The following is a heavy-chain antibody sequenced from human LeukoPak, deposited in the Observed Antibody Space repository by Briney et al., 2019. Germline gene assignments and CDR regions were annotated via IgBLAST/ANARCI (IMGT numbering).Heavy chain of an antibody. J-gene: IGHJ4*02. Sequence: GGSLRLSCAASGFTFSSYAMSWVRQAPGKGLEWVSAISGSGGSTYYADSVKGRFTISRDNSKNTLYLQMNSLRAEDTAVYYCAKDPWEQQLPLRYFDYWGQGTLVTVSS. CDR2: ISGSGGST. CDR1: GFTFSSYA. CDR3: AKDPWEQQLPLRYFDY. D-gene: IGHD6-13*01. V-gene: IGHV3-23*01.